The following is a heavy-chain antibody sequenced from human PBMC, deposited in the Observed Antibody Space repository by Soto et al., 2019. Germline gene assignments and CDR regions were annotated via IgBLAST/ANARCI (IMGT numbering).Heavy chain of an antibody. Sequence: GGSLRLSCSASGFTFSSYGMHWVRQAPGKGLEWVAVISYDGSNKYYADSVKGRFTISRDNSKNTLYLQMNSLRAEDTAVYYCAKDLEAAIYYYYYGMDVWGQGTTVTVSS. CDR1: GFTFSSYG. CDR2: ISYDGSNK. CDR3: AKDLEAAIYYYYYGMDV. D-gene: IGHD6-13*01. V-gene: IGHV3-30*18. J-gene: IGHJ6*02.